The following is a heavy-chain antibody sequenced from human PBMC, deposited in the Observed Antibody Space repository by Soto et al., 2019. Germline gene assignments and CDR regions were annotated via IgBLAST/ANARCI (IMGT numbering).Heavy chain of an antibody. CDR2: ISGSGGST. CDR1: GFTFSSYA. V-gene: IGHV3-23*01. J-gene: IGHJ4*02. Sequence: EVQLLESGGGLVQPGGSLRLSCAASGFTFSSYAMSWVRQAPGKGLAWVSAISGSGGSTYYADSVKGRFTISRDNSKNTLYLQMNSLRAEDTAVYYCAKGGAVIYLEWLPELDYWGQGTLVTVSS. D-gene: IGHD3-3*01. CDR3: AKGGAVIYLEWLPELDY.